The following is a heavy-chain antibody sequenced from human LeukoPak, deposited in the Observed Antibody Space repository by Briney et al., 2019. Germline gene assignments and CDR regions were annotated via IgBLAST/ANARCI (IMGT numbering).Heavy chain of an antibody. CDR1: EYTFTTYF. CDR2: INPSGGAT. J-gene: IGHJ4*02. D-gene: IGHD3-22*01. V-gene: IGHV1-46*03. CDR3: TRLYDSSAEPGLY. Sequence: ASVKVSCKASEYTFTTYFMHWVRQAPGQGLGWMGRINPSGGATIYAQKFQGRVTMTRDTSTTTVYMELSSLRSDDTAVYYCTRLYDSSAEPGLYWGQGTLVTVSS.